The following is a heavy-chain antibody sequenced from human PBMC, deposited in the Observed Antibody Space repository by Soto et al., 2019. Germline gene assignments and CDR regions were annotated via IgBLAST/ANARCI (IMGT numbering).Heavy chain of an antibody. CDR1: GFTFDDYG. CDR2: ISCNSGSI. CDR3: AKVIPGGHSYGNDAFDI. J-gene: IGHJ3*02. D-gene: IGHD5-18*01. V-gene: IGHV3-9*01. Sequence: GRTLRRSCAASGFTFDDYGMHWDRQAPGKGLQWISGISCNSGSIGYADSVKGRFTISRDNAKNSLYLQMNSLRAEDTALYYCAKVIPGGHSYGNDAFDIWGQVTMFAVSS.